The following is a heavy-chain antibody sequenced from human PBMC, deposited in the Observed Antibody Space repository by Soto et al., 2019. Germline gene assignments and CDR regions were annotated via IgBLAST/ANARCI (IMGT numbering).Heavy chain of an antibody. V-gene: IGHV4-59*01. CDR2: VFYNEII. D-gene: IGHD6-6*01. J-gene: IGHJ4*02. CDR1: GVSISSYY. Sequence: GPGPRHPSETLSLTCAVSGVSISSYYWSWIRQPPGKGLEWIGYVFYNEIINYNPSLKGRVTMSMEMSTNHFSLELRSVTAADTAVYFCARVGAGGNSSTHHDYWGPGALVTVSS. CDR3: ARVGAGGNSSTHHDY.